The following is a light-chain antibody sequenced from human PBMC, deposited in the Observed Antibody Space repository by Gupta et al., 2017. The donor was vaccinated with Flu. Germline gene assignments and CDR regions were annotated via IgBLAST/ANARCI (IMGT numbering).Light chain of an antibody. Sequence: QSALTQPRTASGSPGQSVALSCTGTSSDVGGYKYVSWYQQHTGKAPKLMIFDVNKRPTGVPDRFSGSKSGNTASLTGSVLQAEDEADYYCCSYAGTYTWVFGGGTKLTVL. CDR2: DVN. CDR1: SSDVGGYKY. J-gene: IGLJ3*02. CDR3: CSYAGTYTWV. V-gene: IGLV2-11*01.